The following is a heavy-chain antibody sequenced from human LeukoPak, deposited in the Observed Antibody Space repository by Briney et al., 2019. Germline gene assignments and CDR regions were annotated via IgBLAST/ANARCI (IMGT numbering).Heavy chain of an antibody. D-gene: IGHD3-9*01. CDR3: ARYGYYDILTGYSDELDY. CDR1: GYGFTSYW. J-gene: IGHJ4*02. V-gene: IGHV5-51*01. Sequence: GESLKISCKGSGYGFTSYWIGWVRQMPGKGLEWMGIIYPGDSDTRYSPSFQGQVTISADKSISTAYLQWSSLKASDTAMYYCARYGYYDILTGYSDELDYWGQGTLVTVSS. CDR2: IYPGDSDT.